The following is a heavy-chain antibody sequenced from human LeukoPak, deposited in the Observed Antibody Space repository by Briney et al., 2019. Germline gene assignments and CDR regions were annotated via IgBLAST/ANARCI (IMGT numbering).Heavy chain of an antibody. J-gene: IGHJ4*02. Sequence: RGSLRLSCAASGFPFSSYSMNWVRQAPGKGLEWVSYISASGSNIYDLDSVKGRFTVSRDNAMNSLFLQMDRPRAEDTAVYYCVRVKGTYFDFWGQGTLVTVSS. D-gene: IGHD1-1*01. CDR3: VRVKGTYFDF. CDR2: ISASGSNI. V-gene: IGHV3-48*01. CDR1: GFPFSSYS.